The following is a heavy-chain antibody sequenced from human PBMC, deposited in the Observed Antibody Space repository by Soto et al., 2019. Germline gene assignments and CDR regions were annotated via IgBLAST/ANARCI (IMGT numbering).Heavy chain of an antibody. D-gene: IGHD7-27*01. CDR1: GDSVTSGSYY. V-gene: IGHV4-61*03. CDR3: AREWGLLPYYVMNV. J-gene: IGHJ6*02. CDR2: ISYTGRT. Sequence: SETLSLTCIVSGDSVTSGSYYWTWLRQPPGKGLEWIGYISYTGRTKYNPSLQSRVTISVDTSKNDFSLNLSSVTAADAAVYFCAREWGLLPYYVMNVWGHGTAVTVSS.